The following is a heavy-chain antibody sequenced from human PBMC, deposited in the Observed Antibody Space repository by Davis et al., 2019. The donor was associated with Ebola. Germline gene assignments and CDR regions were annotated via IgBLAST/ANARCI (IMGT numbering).Heavy chain of an antibody. CDR1: GYTFTSYG. CDR3: ARDQGTIFGVVITRSDY. D-gene: IGHD3-3*01. V-gene: IGHV1-18*01. J-gene: IGHJ4*02. CDR2: ISAYNGNT. Sequence: ASVKVSCKASGYTFTSYGISWVRQAPGQGLEWMGWISAYNGNTNYAQKLQGRVTMTTDTSTSTAYMELRGLRSDDTAVYYCARDQGTIFGVVITRSDYWGQGTLVTVSS.